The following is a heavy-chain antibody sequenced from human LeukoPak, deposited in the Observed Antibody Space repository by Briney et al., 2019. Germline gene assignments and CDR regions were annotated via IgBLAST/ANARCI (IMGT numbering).Heavy chain of an antibody. CDR3: ARDGGSTVGTTSGFEYYFDY. V-gene: IGHV1-46*01. CDR2: INPRGGST. D-gene: IGHD1-26*01. CDR1: GYTFTKYY. J-gene: IGHJ4*02. Sequence: ASVKVSCKASGYTFTKYYIHWVRQAPGQGLECMGMINPRGGSTSYAQKFQGRVTMTRDTSTSTVYMELSSLRSEDTAIYYCARDGGSTVGTTSGFEYYFDYWGQGTLVTVSS.